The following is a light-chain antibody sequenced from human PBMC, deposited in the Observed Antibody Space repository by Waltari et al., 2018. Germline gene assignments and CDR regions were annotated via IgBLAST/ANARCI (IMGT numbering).Light chain of an antibody. CDR1: HSLLHRNGHTY. J-gene: IGKJ1*01. CDR3: RQSLLALWT. Sequence: DIVTTPSPFSLPATPGEPASISCRSSHSLLHRNGHTYLDWYLQKPGQSPQLLLYLGSTRAAGVRDRFSASGSGTDFALKISRVEAEDVGVYDCRQSLLALWTFGQGTKVEIK. CDR2: LGS. V-gene: IGKV2-28*01.